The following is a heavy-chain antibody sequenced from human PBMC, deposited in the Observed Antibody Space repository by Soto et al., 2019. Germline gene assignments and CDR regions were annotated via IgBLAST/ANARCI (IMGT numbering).Heavy chain of an antibody. Sequence: ESGGGVVQPGRSLRLSCAASGFTFSSYGMHWVRQAPGKGLEWVAVIWYDGSNKYYADSVKGRFTISRDNSKNTLYLQMNSLRAEDTAVYYCARDRELLGYFDYWGQGTLVTVSS. CDR2: IWYDGSNK. CDR1: GFTFSSYG. J-gene: IGHJ4*02. D-gene: IGHD1-26*01. CDR3: ARDRELLGYFDY. V-gene: IGHV3-33*01.